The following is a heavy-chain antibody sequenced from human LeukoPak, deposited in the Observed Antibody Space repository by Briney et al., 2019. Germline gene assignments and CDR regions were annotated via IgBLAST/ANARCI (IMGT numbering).Heavy chain of an antibody. V-gene: IGHV3-21*01. CDR2: ISSSSSNI. J-gene: IGHJ4*02. CDR1: GFSFSIYG. CDR3: ARDRDGYNEIDY. Sequence: PGGTLRLSCAASGFSFSIYGMNWVRQAPGKGLEWVSYISSSSSNINYADSVRGRFTISRDNAKNSLYLHMDSLRVEDMAVYYCARDRDGYNEIDYWGQGTLVTVSS. D-gene: IGHD5-24*01.